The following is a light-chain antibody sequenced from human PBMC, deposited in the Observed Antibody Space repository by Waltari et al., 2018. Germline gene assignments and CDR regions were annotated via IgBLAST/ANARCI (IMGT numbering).Light chain of an antibody. CDR3: MQGLQIPWT. CDR1: QSLLHSNGNTY. J-gene: IGKJ1*01. V-gene: IGKV2-28*01. CDR2: LAS. Sequence: EIVMTQSPLSLPVTPREPASISCRSSQSLLHSNGNTYLEWFLQRPGQSPQFLIFLASRRASGVPDRFSGYGSGTDFTLNISRVEAEDVGIYYCMQGLQIPWTFGQGTRADIK.